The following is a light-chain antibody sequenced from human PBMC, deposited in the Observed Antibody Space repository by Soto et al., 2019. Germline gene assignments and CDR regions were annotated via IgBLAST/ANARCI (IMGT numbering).Light chain of an antibody. CDR3: QQYNSYPWS. J-gene: IGKJ1*01. V-gene: IGKV1-5*03. CDR2: KAS. CDR1: QRISYW. Sequence: DIQMTQSPSSLSASVGDRVTITCRATQRISYWLAWYHQKPGKAPSLLISKASTLESGVPLRFNARGLGTEFTLTISSLQPDDSGTFFCQQYNSYPWSFGQGTKVDIK.